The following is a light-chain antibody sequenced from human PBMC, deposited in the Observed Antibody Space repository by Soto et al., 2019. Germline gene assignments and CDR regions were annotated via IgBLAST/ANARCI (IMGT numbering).Light chain of an antibody. J-gene: IGKJ4*01. Sequence: IQMTQYPSSLSAFLGDRVTITCRASHSISGYLNWYQQKPGKAPELLIYAASYLGNGVPSRFSGSGSGTYFTLTISSLQPEDLATYYCQPSYTTPLTFCGGTKE. CDR3: QPSYTTPLT. V-gene: IGKV1-39*01. CDR2: AAS. CDR1: HSISGY.